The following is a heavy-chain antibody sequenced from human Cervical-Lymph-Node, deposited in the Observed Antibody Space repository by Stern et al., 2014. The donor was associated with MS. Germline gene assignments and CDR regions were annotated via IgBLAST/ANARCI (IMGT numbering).Heavy chain of an antibody. Sequence: QMPLVQSGAEVKKPGSSMKVSCKTSGGTFSNFAISWVRQAPGQGLEWMGGINPIFDATNYAQKFQGRVTITADESTRTVYMELSSLRSDDTAMYYCARGDSEAPIYYFDSWGQGTLVTVSS. CDR2: INPIFDAT. V-gene: IGHV1-69*01. CDR1: GGTFSNFA. CDR3: ARGDSEAPIYYFDS. D-gene: IGHD2-21*01. J-gene: IGHJ4*02.